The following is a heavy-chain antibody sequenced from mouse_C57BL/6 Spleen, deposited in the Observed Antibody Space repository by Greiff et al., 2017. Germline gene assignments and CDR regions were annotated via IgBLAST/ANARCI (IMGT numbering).Heavy chain of an antibody. J-gene: IGHJ2*01. CDR1: GFTFSSYA. CDR3: ARDYYGYRSYFDY. D-gene: IGHD2-2*01. Sequence: EVKLVESGGGLVKPGGSLKLSCAASGFTFSSYAMSWVRQTPEKRLEWVATISDGGSYTYYPDNVKGRFTISRDNAKNNLYLQMSHLKSEDTAMYYCARDYYGYRSYFDYWGQGTTLTVSS. V-gene: IGHV5-4*01. CDR2: ISDGGSYT.